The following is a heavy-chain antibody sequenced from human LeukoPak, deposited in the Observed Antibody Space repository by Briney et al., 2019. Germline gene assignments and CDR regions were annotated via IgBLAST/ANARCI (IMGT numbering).Heavy chain of an antibody. D-gene: IGHD3-16*02. CDR2: ISGSGGST. J-gene: IGHJ4*02. Sequence: GGSLRLSCAASGFTFSSYGMSWVRQAPGKGLEWVSAISGSGGSTYYADSVKGRFTISRDNSKNTLYLQMNSLRAEDTAVYYCAKDGVYDYVWGSYRYLPYYFDYWGQGTLVTVSS. V-gene: IGHV3-23*01. CDR3: AKDGVYDYVWGSYRYLPYYFDY. CDR1: GFTFSSYG.